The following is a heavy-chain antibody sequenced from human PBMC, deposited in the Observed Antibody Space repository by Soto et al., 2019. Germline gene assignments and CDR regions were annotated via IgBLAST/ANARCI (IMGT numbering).Heavy chain of an antibody. V-gene: IGHV3-21*01. Sequence: PGGSLRLSCAASGFTFSSYSMNWVRQAPGKGLEWVSSISSSSSYIYYADSVKGRFTISRDNAKNSLYLQMNSLRAEDTAVYYCARDGAFGVVIIEYYYYMDVWGKGTTVTVSS. CDR2: ISSSSSYI. CDR3: ARDGAFGVVIIEYYYYMDV. J-gene: IGHJ6*03. CDR1: GFTFSSYS. D-gene: IGHD3-3*01.